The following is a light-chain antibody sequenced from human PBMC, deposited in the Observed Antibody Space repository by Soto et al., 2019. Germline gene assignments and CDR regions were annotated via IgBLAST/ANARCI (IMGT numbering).Light chain of an antibody. CDR1: SSDVGGYNY. CDR2: DVS. V-gene: IGLV2-14*01. J-gene: IGLJ1*01. CDR3: CSYTTSNTRQIV. Sequence: QSVRTQPASVSGSPGHSSTITCTGTSSDVGGYNYVSWYQQHPGKAPKFMIYDVSNRPSGVSNRFSGSKSGNTASLTISGLQAEDEADYYCCSYTTSNTRQIVFGTGTKVTVL.